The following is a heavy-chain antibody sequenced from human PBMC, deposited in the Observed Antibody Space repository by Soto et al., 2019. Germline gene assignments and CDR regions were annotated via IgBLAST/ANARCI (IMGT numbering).Heavy chain of an antibody. D-gene: IGHD2-21*02. CDR2: VYYTGIT. V-gene: IGHV4-61*01. CDR1: GASVSNGLFY. Sequence: QVQLQESGPGLVKPSETLALTCTVSGASVSNGLFYWSWIRQSPGQGLEWLGYVYYTGITNYNPSLRGRVNMSVDTSKNQFSLKLSSVTAADTAMFYCAREGVAYCGADCADAFDIWGQGTMVTVSS. J-gene: IGHJ3*02. CDR3: AREGVAYCGADCADAFDI.